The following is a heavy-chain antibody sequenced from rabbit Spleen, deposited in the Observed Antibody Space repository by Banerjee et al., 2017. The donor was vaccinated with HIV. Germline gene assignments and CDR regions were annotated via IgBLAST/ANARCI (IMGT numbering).Heavy chain of an antibody. D-gene: IGHD8-1*01. CDR2: IAGSSSGFT. J-gene: IGHJ6*01. CDR3: ARDTGSSFSSYGMDL. V-gene: IGHV1S40*01. Sequence: QSLEESGGDLVKPGASLTLTCTASGFDFSSNAVCWVRQAPGKGLEWISCIAGSSSGFTYSATWAKGRFTCSKTSSTTVTLQMTSLTVADTATYFCARDTGSSFSSYGMDLWGPGTLVTVS. CDR1: GFDFSSNA.